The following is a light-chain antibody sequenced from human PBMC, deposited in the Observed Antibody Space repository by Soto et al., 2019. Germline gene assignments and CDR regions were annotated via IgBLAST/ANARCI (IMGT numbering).Light chain of an antibody. J-gene: IGKJ1*01. CDR2: SAS. CDR3: QQYAGSPRT. Sequence: EIVLTQSPGTLSLSPGERGTLSCTASQNLGTLYLAWFQQKSGQAPRLLIYSASRRATGIPDRFTGSGSGTDFTLTINRVEPEDFAVYFCQQYAGSPRTFGQGTKWIS. CDR1: QNLGTLY. V-gene: IGKV3-20*01.